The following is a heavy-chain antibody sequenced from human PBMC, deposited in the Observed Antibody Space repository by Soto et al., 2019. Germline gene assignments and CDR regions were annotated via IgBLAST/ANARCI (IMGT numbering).Heavy chain of an antibody. Sequence: TLSRTCTVSGGSITSGGYSWTWIRQSPGKGLEWIGYTYQSGSAYYNPSLKSRVTISVDRSKNQFSLNLTSVTAADTAVYYCARDYYGMDVWGQGTTVTVSS. V-gene: IGHV4-30-2*06. J-gene: IGHJ6*02. CDR2: TYQSGSA. CDR3: ARDYYGMDV. CDR1: GGSITSGGYS.